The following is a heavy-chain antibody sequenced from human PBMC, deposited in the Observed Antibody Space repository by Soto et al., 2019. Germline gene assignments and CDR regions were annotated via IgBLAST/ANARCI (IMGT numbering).Heavy chain of an antibody. CDR3: ARESPTLTVAESY. CDR2: ISTTGNII. CDR1: GFIFSIFE. J-gene: IGHJ4*02. D-gene: IGHD6-19*01. Sequence: GGALRLSFEGSGFIFSIFEMNWVRQAPGKGLEWISYISTTGNIIEYADSVKGRFTISRDNAKNSVYLEMKSLRVDDTAVYYCARESPTLTVAESYWGRGSLVNVS. V-gene: IGHV3-48*03.